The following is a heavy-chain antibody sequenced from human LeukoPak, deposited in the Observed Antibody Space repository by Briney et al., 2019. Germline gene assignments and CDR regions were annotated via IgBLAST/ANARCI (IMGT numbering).Heavy chain of an antibody. Sequence: KLGESLQTSCLGSGTSFTSYWIGSGPQIPGEGLGWVVSIYPGDSETKYSPSFQGQVTISADKSNNTAYLKWSCLKASDTAVYYCARPLSFGLTGMNVFDIWGQGTMVTVSS. CDR2: IYPGDSET. CDR1: GTSFTSYW. V-gene: IGHV5-51*01. D-gene: IGHD3/OR15-3a*01. J-gene: IGHJ3*02. CDR3: ARPLSFGLTGMNVFDI.